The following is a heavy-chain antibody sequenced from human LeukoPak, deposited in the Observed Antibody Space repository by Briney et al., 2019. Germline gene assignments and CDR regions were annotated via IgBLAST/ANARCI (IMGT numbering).Heavy chain of an antibody. CDR2: IYPGDSDT. Sequence: GESLKIFCKGSGYSFTSYWIGWVRQMPGKGLEWMGIIYPGDSDTRYSPSFQGQVTISADKSISTAYLQWSSLKASDTAMYYCARLETLLWFGELLWSWFDPWGQGTLVPSPQ. D-gene: IGHD3-10*01. CDR1: GYSFTSYW. CDR3: ARLETLLWFGELLWSWFDP. V-gene: IGHV5-51*01. J-gene: IGHJ5*02.